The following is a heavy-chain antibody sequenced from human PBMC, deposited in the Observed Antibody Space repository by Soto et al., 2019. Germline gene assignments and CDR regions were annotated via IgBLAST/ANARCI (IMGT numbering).Heavy chain of an antibody. D-gene: IGHD2-2*02. CDR3: ARDVAIVVVPAAIHDYYYGMDV. CDR2: ISAYNGNT. J-gene: IGHJ6*02. CDR1: GYTCTSYG. V-gene: IGHV1-18*01. Sequence: ASVKVSCKASGYTCTSYGISWVRQAPGQGLEWMGWISAYNGNTNYAQKLQGRVTMTTDTSTSTAYMELRSLRSDDTAVYYYARDVAIVVVPAAIHDYYYGMDVWGQGTTVTVSS.